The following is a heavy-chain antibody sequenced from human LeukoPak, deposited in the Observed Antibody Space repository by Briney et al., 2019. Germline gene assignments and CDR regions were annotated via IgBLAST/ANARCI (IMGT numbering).Heavy chain of an antibody. CDR2: MNPDSGNT. CDR1: GYTLTSYD. J-gene: IGHJ4*02. CDR3: ARGRRDGYNERDY. Sequence: ASVKVSRKASGYTLTSYDINWVRQATGQGLEWMGWMNPDSGNTGYAQKFQGRVTMTRNTSISTAYMELSSLRSEDTAVYCCARGRRDGYNERDYWGQGTLVTVSS. V-gene: IGHV1-8*01. D-gene: IGHD5-24*01.